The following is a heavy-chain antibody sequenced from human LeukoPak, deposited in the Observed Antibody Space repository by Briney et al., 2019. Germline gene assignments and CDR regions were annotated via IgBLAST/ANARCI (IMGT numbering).Heavy chain of an antibody. CDR2: IYYSGST. D-gene: IGHD3-10*01. J-gene: IGHJ6*03. CDR3: APMTPMGNYMDV. Sequence: PGGSLRLSCAASGFTFSSYRMYWVRQPPGKGLEWIGRIYYSGSTYYNPSLKSRVTISVDTSKNQFSLKLSSVTAADTAVYYCAPMTPMGNYMDVWGKGTTVTISS. CDR1: GFTFSSYRMY. V-gene: IGHV4-39*01.